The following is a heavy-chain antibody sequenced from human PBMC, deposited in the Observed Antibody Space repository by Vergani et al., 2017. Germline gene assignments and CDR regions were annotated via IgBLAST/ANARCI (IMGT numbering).Heavy chain of an antibody. CDR1: GGSFSGYY. J-gene: IGHJ4*02. D-gene: IGHD2-15*01. CDR2: INHSGST. Sequence: QVQLQQWGAGLLKPSETLSLTCAVYGGSFSGYYWSWIRQPPGKGLEWIGEINHSGSTNYNPSLKSRVTISVDTSKNQFSLKLSSVTAADTEVYYCARNWAVVADKKWLENWGQGNMV. V-gene: IGHV4-34*01. CDR3: ARNWAVVADKKWLEN.